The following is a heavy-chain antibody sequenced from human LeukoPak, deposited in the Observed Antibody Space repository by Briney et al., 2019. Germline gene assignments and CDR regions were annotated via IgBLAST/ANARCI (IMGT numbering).Heavy chain of an antibody. CDR1: GFIFNDYG. CDR2: ISNDGGGT. Sequence: GGSMRLSCAASGFIFNDYGLIWVRQAPGKGLEWVSAISNDGGGTTYADFVKGRFTISRDNSKNTLFLQMNSLRAEDTALYYCAKGGSGYFLDLWGQGTLVTVSS. D-gene: IGHD3-22*01. CDR3: AKGGSGYFLDL. J-gene: IGHJ5*02. V-gene: IGHV3-23*01.